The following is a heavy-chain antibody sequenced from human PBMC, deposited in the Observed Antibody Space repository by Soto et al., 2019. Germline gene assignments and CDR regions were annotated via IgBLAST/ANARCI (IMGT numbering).Heavy chain of an antibody. D-gene: IGHD6-13*01. CDR1: GFTFSNYW. Sequence: GGSLRLSCAASGFTFSNYWMSWVRQAPGKGLEWVASIKQDGSEKYYVDSVKGRFTISRDNAKNSLYLQMNSLRAEDTAVYYCARDYPSYTSSVPQYYFDYWGQGT. CDR3: ARDYPSYTSSVPQYYFDY. J-gene: IGHJ4*02. CDR2: IKQDGSEK. V-gene: IGHV3-7*01.